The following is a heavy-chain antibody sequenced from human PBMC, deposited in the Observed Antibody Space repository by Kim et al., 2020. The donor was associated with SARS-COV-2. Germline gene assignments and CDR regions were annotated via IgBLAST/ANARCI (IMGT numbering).Heavy chain of an antibody. CDR3: ARDQIPISSSWGHYYYYYGMDV. CDR1: GFTFSSYS. Sequence: GGSLRLSCAASGFTFSSYSMNWVRQAPGKGLEWVSSISSSSSYIYYADSVKGRFTISRDNAKNSLYLQMNSLRAEDTAVYYCARDQIPISSSWGHYYYYYGMDVWGQGTTVTVSS. D-gene: IGHD6-13*01. V-gene: IGHV3-21*01. J-gene: IGHJ6*02. CDR2: ISSSSSYI.